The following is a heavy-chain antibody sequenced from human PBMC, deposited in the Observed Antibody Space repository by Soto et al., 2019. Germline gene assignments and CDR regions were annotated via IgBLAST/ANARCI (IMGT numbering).Heavy chain of an antibody. CDR2: IYYSGTT. V-gene: IGHV4-59*01. J-gene: IGHJ4*02. D-gene: IGHD3-22*01. Sequence: SETLSLTCTVSGGSLSSYYWNWIRQLPGKGLEWIGYIYYSGTTNYNPSLKSRVTMSADTSKNQFSLKLGSVTAADTAVYYCARTSGVSSSYYYDYWGQGTLVTVSS. CDR3: ARTSGVSSSYYYDY. CDR1: GGSLSSYY.